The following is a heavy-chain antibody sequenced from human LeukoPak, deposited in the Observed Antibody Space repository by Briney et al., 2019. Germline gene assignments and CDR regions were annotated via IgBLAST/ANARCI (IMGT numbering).Heavy chain of an antibody. CDR2: IYYSGST. CDR1: GGSISSSSYY. D-gene: IGHD3-16*02. Sequence: SETLSLTCTVSGGSISSSSYYWGWIRQPPGKGPEWTGSIYYSGSTYYDPSLKSRVTISVDTSKNQFSLKLSSVTAADTAVYYCARHGAFGGVIALDYWGQGTLVTVSS. CDR3: ARHGAFGGVIALDY. V-gene: IGHV4-39*01. J-gene: IGHJ4*02.